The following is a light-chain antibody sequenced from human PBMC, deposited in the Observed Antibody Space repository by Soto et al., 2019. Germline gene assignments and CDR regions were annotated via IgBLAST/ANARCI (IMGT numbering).Light chain of an antibody. J-gene: IGLJ1*01. CDR1: SSDVGGYNY. CDR3: CSYAGTNNV. V-gene: IGLV2-8*01. CDR2: DVT. Sequence: QSAPTQPPSAPGSPGQSVTISCTGTSSDVGGYNYVSWYQQHPGKAPKLIIFDVTERPSGVPDRFSGSKSGNTASLTVSGLQAEDEADYYCCSYAGTNNVFGTGTKVTVL.